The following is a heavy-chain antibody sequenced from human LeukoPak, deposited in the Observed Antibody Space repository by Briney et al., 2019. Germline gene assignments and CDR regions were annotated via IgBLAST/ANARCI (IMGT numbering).Heavy chain of an antibody. V-gene: IGHV3-23*01. CDR3: ARYESGGIDY. Sequence: GGSLRLSCTASGFTFRSYALSWVRQAPGKGLEWVSATTGSGDKLFYADSVKGRFTISRDNSKNTLYLQMNNLRAEDTAVYYCARYESGGIDYWGQGTLVTVSS. CDR2: TTGSGDKL. CDR1: GFTFRSYA. J-gene: IGHJ4*02. D-gene: IGHD2-15*01.